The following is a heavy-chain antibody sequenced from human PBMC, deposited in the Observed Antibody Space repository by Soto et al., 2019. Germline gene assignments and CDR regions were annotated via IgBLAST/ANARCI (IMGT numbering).Heavy chain of an antibody. V-gene: IGHV4-59*01. CDR2: IYYSGGT. J-gene: IGHJ3*02. Sequence: PSETLSLTCTVSGGSISSYYWSWIRQPPGKGLEWIGYIYYSGGTNYNPSLKSRVTISVDTSKNQFSLKLSSVTAADTAVYYCARVWGGAFDIWGQGTMVTVS. CDR3: ARVWGGAFDI. D-gene: IGHD3-10*01. CDR1: GGSISSYY.